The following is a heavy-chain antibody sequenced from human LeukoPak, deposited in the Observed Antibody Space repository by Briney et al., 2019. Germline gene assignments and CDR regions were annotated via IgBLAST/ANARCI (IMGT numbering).Heavy chain of an antibody. D-gene: IGHD3-10*01. CDR3: ARSRDSGSYYHYYFDY. J-gene: IGHJ4*02. CDR1: GFTVSSNY. Sequence: SGGSLRLSCAASGFTVSSNYMSWVRQAPGKGLEWVSVIYSGGSTYYADSVKGRFTISRDNSKNTLYLQMNSLRAEDTAVYYCARSRDSGSYYHYYFDYWGQGTLVTVSS. CDR2: IYSGGST. V-gene: IGHV3-53*01.